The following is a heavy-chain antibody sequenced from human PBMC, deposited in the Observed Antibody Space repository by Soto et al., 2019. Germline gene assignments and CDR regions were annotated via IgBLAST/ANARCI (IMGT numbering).Heavy chain of an antibody. CDR1: GFTFSSYA. CDR3: AKDITIFGVAPLTPSYYYYGMDV. Sequence: GGSLRLSCAASGFTFSSYAMSWVRQAPGKGLEWVSAISGSGGSTYYADSVKGRFTISRDNSKNTLYLQMNSLRAEDTAVYYCAKDITIFGVAPLTPSYYYYGMDVWGQGTTVTVS. J-gene: IGHJ6*02. D-gene: IGHD3-3*01. CDR2: ISGSGGST. V-gene: IGHV3-23*01.